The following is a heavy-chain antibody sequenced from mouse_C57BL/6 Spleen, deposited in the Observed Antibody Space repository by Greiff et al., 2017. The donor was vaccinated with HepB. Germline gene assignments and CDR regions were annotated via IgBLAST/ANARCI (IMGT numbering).Heavy chain of an antibody. D-gene: IGHD2-1*01. J-gene: IGHJ4*01. CDR1: GFTFSDYG. Sequence: EVKLVESGGGLVKPGGSLKLSCAASGFTFSDYGMHWVRQAPEKGLEWVAYISSGSSTIYYADTVKGRFTISRDNAKNTLFLQMTSLRSEDTAMYYCARDGGNYGVYAMDYWGQGTSVTVSS. V-gene: IGHV5-17*01. CDR2: ISSGSSTI. CDR3: ARDGGNYGVYAMDY.